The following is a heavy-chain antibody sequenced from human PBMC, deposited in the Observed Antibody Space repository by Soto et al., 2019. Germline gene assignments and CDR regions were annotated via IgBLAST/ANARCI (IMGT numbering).Heavy chain of an antibody. V-gene: IGHV1-18*01. Sequence: QVQLVQSGAEVKKPGASVKVSCKASGYTFTSYGISWVRQAPGQGLEWMGWISANNGNTNYAQKLQGRVTMTTDTARSTANMELRSLRSDDTAVYNCARDCGDYFLCTLHYWGQGTLVTVSS. CDR3: ARDCGDYFLCTLHY. D-gene: IGHD4-17*01. CDR2: ISANNGNT. CDR1: GYTFTSYG. J-gene: IGHJ4*02.